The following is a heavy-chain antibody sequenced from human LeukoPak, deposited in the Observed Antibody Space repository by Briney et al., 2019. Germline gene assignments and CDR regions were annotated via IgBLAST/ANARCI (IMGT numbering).Heavy chain of an antibody. CDR2: IYHSGST. CDR1: GGSISSGGYS. CDR3: ARRGDNDAFDI. J-gene: IGHJ3*02. D-gene: IGHD2-21*02. Sequence: SETLSLTCAVSGGSISSGGYSWSWIRQPPGKGLEWIGYIYHSGSTYYNPSLKGRVTISVDRTKNQFSLKLSSVTAADTAVYYCARRGDNDAFDIWGQGTMVTVSS. V-gene: IGHV4-30-2*01.